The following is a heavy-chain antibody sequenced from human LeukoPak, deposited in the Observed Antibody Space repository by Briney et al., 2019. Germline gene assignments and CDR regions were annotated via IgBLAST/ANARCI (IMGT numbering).Heavy chain of an antibody. D-gene: IGHD6-13*01. J-gene: IGHJ4*02. CDR2: ISGSGDIT. CDR3: AKASLARIAAAGLFDY. CDR1: GFIFSDYA. Sequence: GGSLRLSCTASGFIFSDYAMSWVRQAPGKGLEWVSAISGSGDITYYADSVKGRFTISRDNSKNTLYLQMNSLRAEDTALYYCAKASLARIAAAGLFDYWGQGTLVTVSS. V-gene: IGHV3-23*01.